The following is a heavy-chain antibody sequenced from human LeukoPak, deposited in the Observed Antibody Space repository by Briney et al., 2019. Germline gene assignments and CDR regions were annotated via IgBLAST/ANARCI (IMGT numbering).Heavy chain of an antibody. CDR1: GFTFDAYS. CDR2: ITKNSDGM. Sequence: SLKLSCAASGFTFDAYSMHWVRLVEVKGLEWVSGITKNSDGMGYADSVKGRFTISRDNAKNSLYLQMNSLRAEDMAWYYCAKSGPLGGGYFDYWGQGTLVTVSS. D-gene: IGHD3-16*01. CDR3: AKSGPLGGGYFDY. V-gene: IGHV3-9*03. J-gene: IGHJ4*02.